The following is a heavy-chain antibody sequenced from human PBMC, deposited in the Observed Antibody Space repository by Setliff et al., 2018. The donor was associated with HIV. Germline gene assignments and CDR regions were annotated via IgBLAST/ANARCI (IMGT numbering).Heavy chain of an antibody. D-gene: IGHD2-8*01. CDR1: GGSVDSRDYY. V-gene: IGHV4-39*01. Sequence: TLSLTCAVSGGSVDSRDYYWGWIRQPPGKGLEWIGNILYGGTTYYTPSLKSRVSISVDTSRNQFSLRLNSVAAADTAVYYCARPTTGLGGGAAFDIWGQGTMVTVSS. CDR3: ARPTTGLGGGAAFDI. CDR2: ILYGGTT. J-gene: IGHJ3*02.